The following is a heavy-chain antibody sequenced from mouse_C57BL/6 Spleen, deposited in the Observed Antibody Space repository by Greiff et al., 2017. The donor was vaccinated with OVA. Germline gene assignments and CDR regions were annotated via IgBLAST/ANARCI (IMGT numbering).Heavy chain of an antibody. V-gene: IGHV1-26*01. CDR3: ARWGLRRDFDY. Sequence: VQLQQSGPELVKPGASVKISCKASGYTFTDYYMNWVKQSHGQSLEWIGDINPNNGGTSYNQKFKGKATLTVDKSSSTAYMELRSLTSEDSAVDYCARWGLRRDFDYWGQGTTLTVSS. CDR1: GYTFTDYY. CDR2: INPNNGGT. J-gene: IGHJ2*01. D-gene: IGHD2-4*01.